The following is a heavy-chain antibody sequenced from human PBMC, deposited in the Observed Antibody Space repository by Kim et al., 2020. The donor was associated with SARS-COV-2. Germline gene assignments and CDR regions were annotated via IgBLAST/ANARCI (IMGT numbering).Heavy chain of an antibody. CDR3: ARDRDFSSGWFRLDPDYYYYYGMDV. Sequence: GGSLRLSCAASGFTFSDYYMSWIRQAPGKGLEWVSYISSSSSFTNYADSVKGRFTISRDNAKNSLYLQMNSLRAEDTAVYYCARDRDFSSGWFRLDPDYYYYYGMDVWGQGTTVTVSS. CDR2: ISSSSSFT. J-gene: IGHJ6*02. D-gene: IGHD6-19*01. CDR1: GFTFSDYY. V-gene: IGHV3-11*06.